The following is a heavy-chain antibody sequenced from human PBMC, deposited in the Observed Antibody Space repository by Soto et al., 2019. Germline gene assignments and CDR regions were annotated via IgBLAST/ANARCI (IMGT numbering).Heavy chain of an antibody. J-gene: IGHJ5*02. CDR2: ISYDGSNK. CDR3: ARLQPAAGTGWFDP. Sequence: QVQLVESGGGVVQPGRSLRLSCAASGFTFSSYAMHWVRQAPGKGLEWVAVISYDGSNKYYADSVKGRFTISRDNSKNTLYLQMNSLRAEDTAVYYCARLQPAAGTGWFDPWGQGTLVTVSS. CDR1: GFTFSSYA. D-gene: IGHD6-13*01. V-gene: IGHV3-30-3*01.